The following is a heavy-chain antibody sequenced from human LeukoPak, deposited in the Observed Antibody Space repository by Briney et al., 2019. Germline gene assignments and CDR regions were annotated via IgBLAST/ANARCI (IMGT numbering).Heavy chain of an antibody. D-gene: IGHD1-26*01. V-gene: IGHV4-4*07. Sequence: SETLSLTCTVSGGSISSYYWSWIRQPAGKGLEWIGRIYTGGSTNYNPSLKSRVTMSVDTSKNQFSLKLSSVTAADTAVYYCARDSGSCYRAEYFQHWGQGTLVTVSS. CDR3: ARDSGSCYRAEYFQH. J-gene: IGHJ1*01. CDR1: GGSISSYY. CDR2: IYTGGST.